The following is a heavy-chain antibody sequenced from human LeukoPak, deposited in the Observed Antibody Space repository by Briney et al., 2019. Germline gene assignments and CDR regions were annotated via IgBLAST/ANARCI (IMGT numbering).Heavy chain of an antibody. CDR2: IYYSGST. D-gene: IGHD2-2*01. J-gene: IGHJ6*02. CDR1: GGSISSSSYY. V-gene: IGHV4-39*01. Sequence: SETLSLTCTVSGGSISSSSYYWGWIRQPPGKGLEWIGSIYYSGSTYYNPSLKSRVTISVDTSKNQFSLKLSSVTAADTAVYYCARHAPWYCSSTSCYGMEVWGQGTTVTVSS. CDR3: ARHAPWYCSSTSCYGMEV.